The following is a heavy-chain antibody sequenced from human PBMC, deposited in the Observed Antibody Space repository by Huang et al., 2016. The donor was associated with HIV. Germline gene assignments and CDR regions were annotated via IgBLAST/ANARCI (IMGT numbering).Heavy chain of an antibody. CDR1: GGPFRNFA. CDR3: ATVDYYDTSGPQRGYFDN. CDR2: IIPTRGTA. Sequence: QVQLVQSGAEVKKPGSSVKVSCKASGGPFRNFAIGWVRQAPGQGLEWMGGIIPTRGTANYAQKLQGRVTIIADESTSTAYMELSSLRSEDTAVYYCATVDYYDTSGPQRGYFDNWGQGTLVTVSS. V-gene: IGHV1-69*01. D-gene: IGHD3-22*01. J-gene: IGHJ4*02.